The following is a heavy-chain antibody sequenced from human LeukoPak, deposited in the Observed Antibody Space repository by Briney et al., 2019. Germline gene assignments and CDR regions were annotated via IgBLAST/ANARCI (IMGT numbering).Heavy chain of an antibody. J-gene: IGHJ6*03. V-gene: IGHV1-8*01. D-gene: IGHD3-10*01. CDR2: MNPNSGNT. CDR3: ATRYGSRAKYCYFYYMDA. CDR1: GYTFTSYD. Sequence: GASVTLSCKASGYTFTSYDINWVRQATGQGLEWVGWMNPNSGNTGYAQTFQGRVTMTRNTSINTAYVEVSSLRSEDTAVYYCATRYGSRAKYCYFYYMDAWGKGTMVTVSS.